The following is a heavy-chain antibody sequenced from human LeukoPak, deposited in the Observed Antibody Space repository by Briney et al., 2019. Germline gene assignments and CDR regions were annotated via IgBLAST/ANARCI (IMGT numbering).Heavy chain of an antibody. Sequence: QPGGSLRLSCAASGFTFSYYAMTWVRQAPGKGLEWVSGISGSGGSTYYADSVKGRFTISRDNSKNTLYLQMNSLRDEDTAVYYCAKGQNDFWSGFDYWGQGTLVTVSS. CDR3: AKGQNDFWSGFDY. CDR1: GFTFSYYA. D-gene: IGHD3-3*01. V-gene: IGHV3-23*01. J-gene: IGHJ4*02. CDR2: ISGSGGST.